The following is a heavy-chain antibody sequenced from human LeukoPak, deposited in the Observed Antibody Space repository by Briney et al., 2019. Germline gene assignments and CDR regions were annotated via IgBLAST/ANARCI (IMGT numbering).Heavy chain of an antibody. CDR1: GFTFSTYS. J-gene: IGHJ4*02. CDR3: ARVLSDYYYDLFDY. D-gene: IGHD3-22*01. Sequence: GGSLRLSCAASGFTFSTYSMNWVRQAPGKGLEWVSYISGSSTTIYYADSVKGRFTISRDKAKNSLYLQMNSLRAEDTAVYYCARVLSDYYYDLFDYWGQGALVTVSS. V-gene: IGHV3-48*01. CDR2: ISGSSTTI.